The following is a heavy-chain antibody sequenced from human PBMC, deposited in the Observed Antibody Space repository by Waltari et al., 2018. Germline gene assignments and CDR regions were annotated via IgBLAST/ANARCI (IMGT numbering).Heavy chain of an antibody. V-gene: IGHV3-23*04. J-gene: IGHJ4*02. Sequence: EMQLVESGGGLVQPGGSLRLSCAASGFTFSSYAMSWVRQAPGKGLEWVSAISGSGGSTYYADSVKGRFTISRDNSKNTLYLQMNSLRAEDTAVYYCANPQWYYYDSSGYVGGQGTLVTVSS. CDR1: GFTFSSYA. CDR2: ISGSGGST. CDR3: ANPQWYYYDSSGYV. D-gene: IGHD3-22*01.